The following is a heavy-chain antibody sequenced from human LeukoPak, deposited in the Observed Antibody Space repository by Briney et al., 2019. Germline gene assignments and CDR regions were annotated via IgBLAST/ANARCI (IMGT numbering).Heavy chain of an antibody. J-gene: IGHJ4*02. V-gene: IGHV4-39*07. CDR2: IYYSGST. CDR3: AKIGGGGADY. D-gene: IGHD3-16*01. Sequence: PSETLSLTCTVSGGSISSSNYYWGWIRQPPGKGLEWIGGIYYSGSTYYNPSLKSRVTISVDTSKNQFSLKLSSVTAADTAVYYCAKIGGGGADYWGQGTLVTVSS. CDR1: GGSISSSNYY.